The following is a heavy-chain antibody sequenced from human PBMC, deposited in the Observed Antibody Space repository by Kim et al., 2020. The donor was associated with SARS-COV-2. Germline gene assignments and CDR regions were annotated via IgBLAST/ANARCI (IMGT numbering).Heavy chain of an antibody. D-gene: IGHD6-19*01. CDR3: AGNVAGSDY. CDR2: GSN. J-gene: IGHJ4*02. Sequence: GSNNYHPSRQRRLTISVDKSRNQFSLKLSSVTAADTAVYYCAGNVAGSDYWGQGTLVTVSS. V-gene: IGHV4-4*02.